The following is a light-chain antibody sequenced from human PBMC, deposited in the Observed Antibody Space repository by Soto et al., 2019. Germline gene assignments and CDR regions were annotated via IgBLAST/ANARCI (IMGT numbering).Light chain of an antibody. V-gene: IGLV2-14*03. CDR2: DVT. CDR3: SSYTTSNTRQIV. Sequence: VLTQPASVSGSPGQSITISCTGTSSDVGGYNYVSWYQHHPGKAPKLIIYDVTNRPSGVSNPFSGSKSGNTASLTISVLQPEDEADYYCSSYTTSNTRQIVFGTGTKVTVL. CDR1: SSDVGGYNY. J-gene: IGLJ1*01.